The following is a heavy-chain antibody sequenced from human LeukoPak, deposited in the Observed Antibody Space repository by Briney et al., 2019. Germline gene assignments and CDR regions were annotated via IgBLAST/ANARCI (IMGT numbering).Heavy chain of an antibody. CDR3: VPLKGDIAVVVY. D-gene: IGHD2-15*01. CDR2: IRYDGSNK. CDR1: GFTFSSYG. J-gene: IGHJ4*02. Sequence: GGSLRLSCAASGFTFSSYGMHWVRQAPGKGLEWVAFIRYDGSNKYYADSVKGRFTISRDNSKNTLYPQMNSLRVEDTAVYYCVPLKGDIAVVVYWGQGTLVTVSS. V-gene: IGHV3-30*02.